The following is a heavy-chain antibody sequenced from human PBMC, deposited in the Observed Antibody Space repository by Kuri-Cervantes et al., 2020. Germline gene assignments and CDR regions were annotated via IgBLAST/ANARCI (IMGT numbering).Heavy chain of an antibody. Sequence: GESLKISCAASGFTFSSYGMHWVRQAPGKGLEWVAVISYDGNNKYYADSVKGRFTISRDNSKNTLYLQMNSLRAEDTAVYYCARAGDIVGATRGWFDPWGQGTLVTVSS. J-gene: IGHJ5*02. CDR3: ARAGDIVGATRGWFDP. CDR2: ISYDGNNK. D-gene: IGHD1-26*01. V-gene: IGHV3-30*03. CDR1: GFTFSSYG.